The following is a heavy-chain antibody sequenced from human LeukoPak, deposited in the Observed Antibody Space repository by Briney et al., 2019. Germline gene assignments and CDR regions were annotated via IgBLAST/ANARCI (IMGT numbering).Heavy chain of an antibody. J-gene: IGHJ4*02. V-gene: IGHV3-30*03. CDR2: ISYDGSNK. Sequence: PGRSLRLSCAASGFTFSSYGMHWVRQAPGKGLEWVAVISYDGSNKYYADSVKGRFTISRDNSKNTLYLQMNSLRAEDTAVYYCARDEWNFDYWGQGTLVTVSS. CDR1: GFTFSSYG. CDR3: ARDEWNFDY. D-gene: IGHD3-3*01.